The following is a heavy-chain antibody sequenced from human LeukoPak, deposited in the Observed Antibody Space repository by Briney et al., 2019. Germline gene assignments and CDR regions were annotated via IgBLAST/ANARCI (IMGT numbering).Heavy chain of an antibody. Sequence: PGGSLRLSCAASGFTFSSYGMHWVRQAPGKGLEWVAFIRYDGSNKYYADSVKGRFTISRDNSKNTLYLQMNSLRAEDTAVYYCAKDPNSSAQPQIWGQGTLVTVSS. CDR3: AKDPNSSAQPQI. V-gene: IGHV3-30*02. D-gene: IGHD6-19*01. J-gene: IGHJ4*02. CDR2: IRYDGSNK. CDR1: GFTFSSYG.